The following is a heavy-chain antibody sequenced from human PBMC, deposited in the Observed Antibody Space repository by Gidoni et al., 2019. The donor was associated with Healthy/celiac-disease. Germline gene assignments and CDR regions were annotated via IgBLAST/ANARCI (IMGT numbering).Heavy chain of an antibody. D-gene: IGHD3-16*02. Sequence: EVQLVPSGAEVKKPGESLTISCKGSGYSFTSYWIGWVRQMPGKGLEWMGIIYPGDSDTRYSPSFQGQVTISADKSISTAYLQWSSLKASDTAMYYCARRDYVWGSYRPYYFDYWGQGTLVTVSS. CDR2: IYPGDSDT. J-gene: IGHJ4*02. CDR3: ARRDYVWGSYRPYYFDY. V-gene: IGHV5-51*01. CDR1: GYSFTSYW.